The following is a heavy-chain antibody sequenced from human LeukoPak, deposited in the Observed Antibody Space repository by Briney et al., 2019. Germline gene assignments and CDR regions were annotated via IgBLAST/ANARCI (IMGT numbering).Heavy chain of an antibody. CDR3: ASRFEWLSSFDY. J-gene: IGHJ4*02. D-gene: IGHD3-3*01. Sequence: PGRSLRLSCAASGFTFSNYAMHWVRQAPGKGLEWVALISHDGSSEYYGDSMKGRFTISRDNSRNTFYLQMSSLRAEDTAVYYCASRFEWLSSFDYWGQGTLVTVSS. V-gene: IGHV3-30*03. CDR2: ISHDGSSE. CDR1: GFTFSNYA.